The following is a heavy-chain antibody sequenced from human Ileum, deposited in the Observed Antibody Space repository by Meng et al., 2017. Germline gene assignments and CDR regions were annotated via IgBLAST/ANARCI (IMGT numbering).Heavy chain of an antibody. Sequence: GQLTQSGAGLLKASETLSHNCAVYGGSFSGYHWSWIRQPPGKGLAWIAEISHRGNINYTPSLKSRVIILLETSKSQFSLRLTSVTAADTAVYYCAREIYDSSGYYVDYWGQGTLVTVSS. V-gene: IGHV4-34*01. CDR3: AREIYDSSGYYVDY. D-gene: IGHD3-22*01. J-gene: IGHJ4*01. CDR2: ISHRGNI. CDR1: GGSFSGYH.